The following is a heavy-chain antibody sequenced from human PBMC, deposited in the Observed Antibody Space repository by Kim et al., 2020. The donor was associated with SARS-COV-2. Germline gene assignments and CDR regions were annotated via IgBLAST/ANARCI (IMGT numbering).Heavy chain of an antibody. CDR2: IYYSGST. CDR3: ARQKIAAPDAFDI. J-gene: IGHJ3*02. D-gene: IGHD6-25*01. Sequence: SETLSLTCTVSGGSISSSSYYWGWIRQPPGKGLEWIGSIYYSGSTYYNPSLKSRVTISVDTSKNQFSLKLSSVTAADTAVYYCARQKIAAPDAFDIWGQG. V-gene: IGHV4-39*01. CDR1: GGSISSSSYY.